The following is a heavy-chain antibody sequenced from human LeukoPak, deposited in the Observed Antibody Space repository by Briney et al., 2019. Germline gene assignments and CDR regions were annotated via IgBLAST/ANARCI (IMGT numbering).Heavy chain of an antibody. Sequence: SVKVSCKASGGTFISYAISWVRQAPGQGLEWMGGIIPIFGTANYAQKFQGRVTITADESTSTAYMELSSLRSEDTAVYYWARAAYSSSDFDYWGQGTLVTVSS. CDR3: ARAAYSSSDFDY. V-gene: IGHV1-69*13. J-gene: IGHJ4*02. D-gene: IGHD6-6*01. CDR2: IIPIFGTA. CDR1: GGTFISYA.